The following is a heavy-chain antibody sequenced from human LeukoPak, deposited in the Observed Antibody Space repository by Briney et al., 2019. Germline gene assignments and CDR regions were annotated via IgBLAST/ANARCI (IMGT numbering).Heavy chain of an antibody. CDR2: IKQDGSEK. V-gene: IGHV3-7*01. D-gene: IGHD3-22*01. CDR1: GFTFSSYW. J-gene: IGHJ4*02. CDR3: ASSNGDSSGYYYSYFDY. Sequence: GSLRLSCAASGFTFSSYWMSWVRQAPGKGLEWVANIKQDGSEKYYVDSVKGRFTISRDNAKNSLYLQMNSLRAEDTAVYYCASSNGDSSGYYYSYFDYWGQGTLVTVSS.